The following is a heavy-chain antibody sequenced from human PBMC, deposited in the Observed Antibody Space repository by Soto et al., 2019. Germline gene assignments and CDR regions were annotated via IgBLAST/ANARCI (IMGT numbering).Heavy chain of an antibody. CDR2: ISNSGST. Sequence: PSGTLSLTCTVSGGSISSSGYFWNWIRLHPGKGLEWIGYISNSGSTDYDPSLKGRVTMAVDTSKNQFSLKLNSVAAADTAVYYCARGFLVGSGTLNYYYYGMEVWGQGTTVTVSS. CDR3: ARGFLVGSGTLNYYYYGMEV. V-gene: IGHV4-31*03. D-gene: IGHD3-10*01. CDR1: GGSISSSGYF. J-gene: IGHJ6*02.